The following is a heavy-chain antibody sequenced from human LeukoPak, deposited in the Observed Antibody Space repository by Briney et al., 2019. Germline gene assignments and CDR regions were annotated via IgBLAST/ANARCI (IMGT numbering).Heavy chain of an antibody. V-gene: IGHV1-18*01. CDR3: ARNLWFGESSDAFDM. Sequence: GASVKVSCKASGYTFTSYGISWVRQAPGQGLEWMGCISAYNGNTNYAQKLQGRVTMTTDTSTSTAYMDMSSLRSDDTAVYYCARNLWFGESSDAFDMWGQGTMVTVSS. CDR1: GYTFTSYG. J-gene: IGHJ3*02. CDR2: ISAYNGNT. D-gene: IGHD3-10*01.